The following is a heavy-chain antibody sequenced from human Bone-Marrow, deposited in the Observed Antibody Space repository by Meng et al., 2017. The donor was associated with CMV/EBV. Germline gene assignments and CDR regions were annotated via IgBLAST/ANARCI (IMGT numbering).Heavy chain of an antibody. CDR1: GDSISSGDYY. D-gene: IGHD6-19*01. CDR2: VYYSGST. CDR3: ARGSPNNGWYQIDY. V-gene: IGHV4-30-4*08. J-gene: IGHJ4*02. Sequence: LRLSCTVSGDSISSGDYYWSWIRQPPGKGLEWIGCVYYSGSTYHNPSLKSRVTISLDTTKNQFSLKLSSVTAADTAVNYCARGSPNNGWYQIDYWGQGTLVTVSS.